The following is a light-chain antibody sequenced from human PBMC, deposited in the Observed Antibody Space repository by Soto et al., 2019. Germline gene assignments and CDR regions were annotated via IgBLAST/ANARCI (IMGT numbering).Light chain of an antibody. V-gene: IGKV1-9*01. J-gene: IGKJ4*01. CDR3: HQLNNYPLT. Sequence: DIQLTQSPAFLSASVGDRVTITCRASQGIGSYLAWYQQKPGKAPNLLIFAASTLQSGVTSRFSGTGSGTEFTLTISSLQPEDFAAYYCHQLNNYPLTFGGGTKVEIK. CDR2: AAS. CDR1: QGIGSY.